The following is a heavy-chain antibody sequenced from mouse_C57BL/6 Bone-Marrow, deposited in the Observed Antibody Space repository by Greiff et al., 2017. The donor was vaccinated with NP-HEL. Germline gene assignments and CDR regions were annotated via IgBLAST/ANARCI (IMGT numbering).Heavy chain of an antibody. J-gene: IGHJ1*03. V-gene: IGHV14-4*01. D-gene: IGHD1-1*01. CDR2: LYPENGDT. CDR3: TPYYYGSSYRYFDV. CDR1: GFNIKDDY. Sequence: EVKLVESGAVLVRPGASVKLSCTASGFNIKDDYMHLVKQRPEQGLAWIGWLYPENGDTEYASKFQGKATITADTSSNTAYLQLSSLTSEDTAVYYCTPYYYGSSYRYFDVWGTGTTVTVSS.